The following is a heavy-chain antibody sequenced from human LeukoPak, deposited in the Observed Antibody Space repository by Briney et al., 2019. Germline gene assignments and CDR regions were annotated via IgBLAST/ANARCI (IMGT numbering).Heavy chain of an antibody. V-gene: IGHV1-18*01. CDR3: ARLSPPIASFCSGGTCYSGGFDP. Sequence: ASVKVSCKASGYTFTSYGIIWVRQAPGQGLEWMGWITTYNGNTYYAQNFQGRVTMTADTSTSTAYMEVRSLRSDDTAVYYCARLSPPIASFCSGGTCYSGGFDPWGQGTLVTVPS. CDR1: GYTFTSYG. J-gene: IGHJ5*02. D-gene: IGHD2-15*01. CDR2: ITTYNGNT.